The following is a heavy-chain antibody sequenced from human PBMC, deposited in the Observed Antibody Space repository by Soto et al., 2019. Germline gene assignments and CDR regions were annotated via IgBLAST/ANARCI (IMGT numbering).Heavy chain of an antibody. V-gene: IGHV3-33*01. D-gene: IGHD3-10*01. CDR1: GFTSSSYG. CDR2: IWYDGSNK. CDR3: ARPSLLLWFGELDY. J-gene: IGHJ4*02. Sequence: QVQLVESGGGVVQPGRSLRLSCAASGFTSSSYGMHWVRQAPGKGLEWVAVIWYDGSNKYYADSVKGRFTISRDNSKNTLYLQMNSLRAEDTAVYYCARPSLLLWFGELDYWGQGTLVTVSS.